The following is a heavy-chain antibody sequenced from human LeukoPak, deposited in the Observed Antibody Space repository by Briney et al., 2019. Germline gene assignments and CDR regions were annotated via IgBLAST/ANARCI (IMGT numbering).Heavy chain of an antibody. D-gene: IGHD7-27*01. CDR2: IYHSGST. CDR1: GGSISSGGYS. V-gene: IGHV4-30-2*01. J-gene: IGHJ3*02. CDR3: ARGGGDDAFDI. Sequence: SETLSLTCTVSGGSISSGGYSWSWIRQPPGKGLEWIGYIYHSGSTYYNPSLKSRVTISVDRSKNQFSLKLSSVTAADTAVYYCARGGGDDAFDIWGQGTMVTVSS.